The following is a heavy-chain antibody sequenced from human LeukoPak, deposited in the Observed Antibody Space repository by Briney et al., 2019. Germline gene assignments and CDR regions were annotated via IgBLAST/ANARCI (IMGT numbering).Heavy chain of an antibody. CDR3: AKESGAARGHFDY. CDR2: ISYDGSNK. D-gene: IGHD1-26*01. Sequence: GGSLRLSCAASGFTFSSYGMHWVRQAPGKGLEWVAVISYDGSNKYYADSVKGRFTISRDNSKNTLYLQMNSLRAEDTAVYYCAKESGAARGHFDYWGQGTLVTVSS. V-gene: IGHV3-30*18. CDR1: GFTFSSYG. J-gene: IGHJ4*02.